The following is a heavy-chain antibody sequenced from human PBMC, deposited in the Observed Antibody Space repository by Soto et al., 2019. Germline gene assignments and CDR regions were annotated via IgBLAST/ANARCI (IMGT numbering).Heavy chain of an antibody. CDR1: GGTFSSYA. Sequence: QVQLVQSGAEVKNPGSSVKVSCKASGGTFSSYAISWVRQAPGQGLEWMGGIIPIFATANYAQKFQGRVTINADESTRTAYMELSSLTSEDTAVYYCARSRRYYDTSGYYYSFDSWGQGTLVTVTS. V-gene: IGHV1-69*01. CDR3: ARSRRYYDTSGYYYSFDS. D-gene: IGHD3-22*01. J-gene: IGHJ4*02. CDR2: IIPIFATA.